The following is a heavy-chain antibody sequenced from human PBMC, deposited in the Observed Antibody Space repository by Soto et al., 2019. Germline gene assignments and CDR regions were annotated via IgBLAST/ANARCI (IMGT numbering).Heavy chain of an antibody. CDR3: ARAPLYCSGGSCPFDY. Sequence: SETLSLTCTVPGGSISSGGYYWSWIRQHPGKGLEWIGYIYYSGSTYYNPSLKSRVTISVDTSKNQFSLKLSSVTAADTAVYYCARAPLYCSGGSCPFDYWGQGTLVTVSS. CDR1: GGSISSGGYY. CDR2: IYYSGST. V-gene: IGHV4-31*03. J-gene: IGHJ4*02. D-gene: IGHD2-15*01.